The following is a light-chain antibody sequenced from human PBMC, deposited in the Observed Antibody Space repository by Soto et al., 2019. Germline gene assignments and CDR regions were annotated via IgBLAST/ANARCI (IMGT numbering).Light chain of an antibody. CDR2: EVN. CDR3: TSYAGGNNV. Sequence: QSALTQPPSASGSPGQSVTISCTGTSSDVGGYNYVSWYQQYPGKVPKLMVYEVNKRPSGVPDRFSGSKSGNTASLTVSGLQAEDDSYYYCTSYAGGNNVFGTGTKLTVL. CDR1: SSDVGGYNY. V-gene: IGLV2-8*01. J-gene: IGLJ1*01.